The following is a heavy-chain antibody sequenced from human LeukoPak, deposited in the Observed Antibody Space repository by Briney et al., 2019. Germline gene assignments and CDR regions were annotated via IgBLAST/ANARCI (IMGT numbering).Heavy chain of an antibody. V-gene: IGHV1-8*02. D-gene: IGHD5-18*01. CDR2: MNPNSGNT. J-gene: IGHJ6*03. CDR3: ARLDGGYSYGYIDYYYMDV. CDR1: GGTFISYA. Sequence: GASVKVSCKASGGTFISYAISWVRQAPGQGLEWMGWMNPNSGNTGYAQKFQGRVTMTRNTSISTAYMELSSLRSEDTAVYYCARLDGGYSYGYIDYYYMDVWGKGTTVTISS.